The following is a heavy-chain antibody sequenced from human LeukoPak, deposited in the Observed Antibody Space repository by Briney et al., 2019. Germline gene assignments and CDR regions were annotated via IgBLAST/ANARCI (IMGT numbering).Heavy chain of an antibody. CDR2: IYTSGGT. J-gene: IGHJ4*02. D-gene: IGHD3-10*01. V-gene: IGHV4-61*02. CDR1: GGSISSGSYY. Sequence: SQTLSLTCTVSGGSISSGSYYWSWIRQPAGKGLEWTGRIYTSGGTNYNPSLKSRVTISVDTSKNQFSLKLSSVTAADTAVYYCARDRGIPIWGQGTLVTVSS. CDR3: ARDRGIPI.